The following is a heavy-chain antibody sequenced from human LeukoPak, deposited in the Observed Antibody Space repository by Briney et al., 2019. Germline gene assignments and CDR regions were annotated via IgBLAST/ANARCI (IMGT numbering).Heavy chain of an antibody. J-gene: IGHJ4*02. D-gene: IGHD3-22*01. CDR1: GFSLSTSGVG. CDR2: IYWDDDK. Sequence: ESGPTLVKPTQTLTLTCTFSGFSLSTSGVGVGWIRQPPGKALEWLALIYWDDDKRYSPSLKSRLTITKDTSKNQVVLTMTNMDPVETATYYCAHNPGYYYYDSGYYAYFDYWGQGTLVTVSS. CDR3: AHNPGYYYYDSGYYAYFDY. V-gene: IGHV2-5*02.